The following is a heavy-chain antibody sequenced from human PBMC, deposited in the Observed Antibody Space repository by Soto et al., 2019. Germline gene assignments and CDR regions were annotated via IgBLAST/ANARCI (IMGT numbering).Heavy chain of an antibody. J-gene: IGHJ3*02. Sequence: EASVKVSCKASGYTFTSYYMHWVRQAPGQGLEWMGIINPSGGSTSYAQKFQGRVTMTRDTSTSTVYMELSSLRSEDTAVYYCARGYYGSGSYYLDAFDIWGQGTMVTVSS. CDR1: GYTFTSYY. CDR3: ARGYYGSGSYYLDAFDI. V-gene: IGHV1-46*03. D-gene: IGHD3-10*01. CDR2: INPSGGST.